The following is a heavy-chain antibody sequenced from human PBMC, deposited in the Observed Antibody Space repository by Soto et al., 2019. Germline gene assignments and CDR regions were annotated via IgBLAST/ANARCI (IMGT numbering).Heavy chain of an antibody. CDR2: ILPVSAPP. D-gene: IGHD3-3*01. Sequence: ASVKVSCKASAGTLNNYAINWVRQAPGQGLEWVGGILPVSAPPDYAQKFQGRVSITADHSTGTVYMELSRLKSDDTAVYFCATDSNYDVSNSFWGQGTLVTVSS. V-gene: IGHV1-69*13. CDR1: AGTLNNYA. CDR3: ATDSNYDVSNSF. J-gene: IGHJ4*02.